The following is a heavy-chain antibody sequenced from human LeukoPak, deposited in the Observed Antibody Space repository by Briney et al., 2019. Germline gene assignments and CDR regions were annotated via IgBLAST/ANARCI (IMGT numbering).Heavy chain of an antibody. D-gene: IGHD2-2*01. J-gene: IGHJ3*02. Sequence: QPGGSLRLSCAASGFTFSSYAMSWVRQAPGKGLEWVSVIYSGGSTYYADSVKGRFTISRDNSKNTLYLQMNSLRAEDTAVYYCARSPLGYCSSTSCSLDAFDIWGQGTMVTVSS. V-gene: IGHV3-66*02. CDR3: ARSPLGYCSSTSCSLDAFDI. CDR2: IYSGGST. CDR1: GFTFSSYA.